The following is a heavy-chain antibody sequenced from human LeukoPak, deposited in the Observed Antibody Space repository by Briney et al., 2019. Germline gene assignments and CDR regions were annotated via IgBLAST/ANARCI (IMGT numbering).Heavy chain of an antibody. CDR3: ARGHYGMDV. CDR2: LSTDSRDI. V-gene: IGHV3-11*01. Sequence: GGSRRLSCAASGFKFKNYFMSWIRQTPGKGLEWVSFLSTDSRDIYYGDSVKGRFTISRDNGRNSLYLQMNNLRAEDTAVYYCARGHYGMDVWGQGTTVIVSS. CDR1: GFKFKNYF. J-gene: IGHJ6*02.